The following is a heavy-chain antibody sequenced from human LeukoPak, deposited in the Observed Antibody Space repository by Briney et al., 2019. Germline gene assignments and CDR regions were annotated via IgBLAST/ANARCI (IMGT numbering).Heavy chain of an antibody. CDR1: GFIFSNYA. V-gene: IGHV3-64*01. CDR2: ISNGGST. J-gene: IGHJ4*02. Sequence: GGSLRLSCAASGFIFSNYAMHWVRQAPGKGLEYVSGISNGGSTYSANSVQGRFTISRDNSKNSLYLQMNSLRTEDTALYYCAKDNYYDSSGYYSLDYWGQGTLVTVSS. D-gene: IGHD3-22*01. CDR3: AKDNYYDSSGYYSLDY.